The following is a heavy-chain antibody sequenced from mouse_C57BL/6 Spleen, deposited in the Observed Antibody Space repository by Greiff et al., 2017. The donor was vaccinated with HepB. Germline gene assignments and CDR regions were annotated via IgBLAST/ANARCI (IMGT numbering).Heavy chain of an antibody. J-gene: IGHJ2*01. V-gene: IGHV1-54*01. CDR2: INPGSGGT. CDR1: GYAFTNYL. CDR3: ARHGYDDYLDY. Sequence: QVHVKQSGAELVRPGTSVKVSCKASGYAFTNYLIEWVKQRPGQGLEWIGVINPGSGGTNYNEKFKGKATLTADKASSTAYMQRSSLTSEDSAVYFCARHGYDDYLDYWGQGTTLTVSS. D-gene: IGHD2-2*01.